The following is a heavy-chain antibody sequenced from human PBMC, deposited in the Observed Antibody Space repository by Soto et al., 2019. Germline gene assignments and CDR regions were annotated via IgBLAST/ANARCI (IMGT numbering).Heavy chain of an antibody. CDR3: ARVRTIFGVVNYYYYGMDV. CDR2: ISAYNGNT. V-gene: IGHV1-18*01. D-gene: IGHD3-3*01. J-gene: IGHJ6*02. CDR1: GYTFTSYG. Sequence: VKVSCKASGYTFTSYGISWVRQAPGQGLEWMGWISAYNGNTNYAQKLQGRVTMTTDTSTSTAYMELRSLRSDDTAVYYCARVRTIFGVVNYYYYGMDVWGQGTTVTVSS.